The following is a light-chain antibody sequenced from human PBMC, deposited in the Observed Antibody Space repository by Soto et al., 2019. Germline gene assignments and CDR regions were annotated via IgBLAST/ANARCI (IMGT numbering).Light chain of an antibody. Sequence: QSVRTQAPSASGTPGQRVTISCSESSSNIGSKTVNWYQQLPGMAPKLLIFNNHQRPSGVPDRFSGSKSGTSASLAISGLQSEDEADYYCAAWDDSLNACVFGTGTKLTVL. V-gene: IGLV1-44*01. CDR2: NNH. J-gene: IGLJ1*01. CDR3: AAWDDSLNACV. CDR1: SSNIGSKT.